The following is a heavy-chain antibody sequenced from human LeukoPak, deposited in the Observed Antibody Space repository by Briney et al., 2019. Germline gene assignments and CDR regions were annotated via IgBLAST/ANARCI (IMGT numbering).Heavy chain of an antibody. CDR2: IRSKANSYAT. CDR1: GFTFSGSA. J-gene: IGHJ4*02. CDR3: AKRHSSSWYSISSTFDY. D-gene: IGHD6-13*01. V-gene: IGHV3-73*01. Sequence: GGSLKLSCAASGFTFSGSAMHWVRQASGKGLEWVGRIRSKANSYATAYAASVKGRFTISRDDSKNTAYLQMNSLKAEDTAVYYCAKRHSSSWYSISSTFDYWGQGTLVTVSS.